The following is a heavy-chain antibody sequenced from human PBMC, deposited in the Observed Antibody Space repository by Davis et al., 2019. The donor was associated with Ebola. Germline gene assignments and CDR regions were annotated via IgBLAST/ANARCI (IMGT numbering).Heavy chain of an antibody. CDR2: ISAYNGNT. V-gene: IGHV1-18*04. D-gene: IGHD3/OR15-3a*01. Sequence: ASVKVSCKASGYTFTSYGISWVRQAPGQGLEWMGWISAYNGNTNYAQNFQGRVTMTTDTSTSTAYMELTSLRSDDTAVYYCARVAYDFWSGSDYWGQGTLVTVSS. J-gene: IGHJ4*02. CDR1: GYTFTSYG. CDR3: ARVAYDFWSGSDY.